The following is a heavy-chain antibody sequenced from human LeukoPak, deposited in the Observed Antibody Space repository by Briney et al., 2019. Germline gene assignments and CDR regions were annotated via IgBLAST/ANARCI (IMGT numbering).Heavy chain of an antibody. CDR1: GFAFNIYS. D-gene: IGHD2-21*01. V-gene: IGHV3-48*02. CDR2: ITSNLATI. Sequence: GGSLRLSCAASGFAFNIYSMNWVRQAPGKGLEWISYITSNLATIRYADSVRGRFTISRDNAGKSLFLHMNSLRDDDTAVYYCARSVEGHFDYWGQGTLVTVSS. CDR3: ARSVEGHFDY. J-gene: IGHJ4*02.